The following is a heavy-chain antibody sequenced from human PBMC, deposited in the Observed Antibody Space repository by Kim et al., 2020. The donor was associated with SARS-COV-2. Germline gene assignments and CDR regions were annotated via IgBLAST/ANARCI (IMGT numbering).Heavy chain of an antibody. CDR3: ARSRDGYNYEYYFDY. J-gene: IGHJ4*02. Sequence: SETLSLTCTVSGGSISSGGYYWSWIRQHPGKGLEWIGYIYYSGSTYYNPSLKSRVTISVDTSKNQFSLKLSSVTAADTAVYYCARSRDGYNYEYYFDYWGQGTLVTVSS. V-gene: IGHV4-31*03. D-gene: IGHD5-12*01. CDR2: IYYSGST. CDR1: GGSISSGGYY.